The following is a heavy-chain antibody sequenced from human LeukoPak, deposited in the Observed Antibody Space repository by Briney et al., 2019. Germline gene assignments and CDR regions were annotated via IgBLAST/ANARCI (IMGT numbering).Heavy chain of an antibody. CDR2: IIPIFGTA. Sequence: SVKVSCKASGGTFSSYAISWVRQAPGQGLEWMGGIIPIFGTANYAQKFQGRVTITTDESTSTAYMELSSLRSEDTAVYYCARDLSIVVVPAALTDWGQGTLVTVSS. CDR3: ARDLSIVVVPAALTD. V-gene: IGHV1-69*05. D-gene: IGHD2-2*01. CDR1: GGTFSSYA. J-gene: IGHJ4*02.